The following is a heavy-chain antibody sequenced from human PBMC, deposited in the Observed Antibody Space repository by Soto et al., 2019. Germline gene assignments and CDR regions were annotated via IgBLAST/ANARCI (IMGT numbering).Heavy chain of an antibody. D-gene: IGHD1-1*01. J-gene: IGHJ6*02. CDR3: ARTGLQTVEATPYYYGLDV. CDR2: ISGTGIST. Sequence: PGGSLRLSCAASGLTFSSYAMSWVRQAPGKGLEWVSAISGTGISTYYADSVKGRFTISRDNSKDTLYLQMNNLRAEDTAVYYCARTGLQTVEATPYYYGLDVWGQGTTVTVSS. CDR1: GLTFSSYA. V-gene: IGHV3-23*01.